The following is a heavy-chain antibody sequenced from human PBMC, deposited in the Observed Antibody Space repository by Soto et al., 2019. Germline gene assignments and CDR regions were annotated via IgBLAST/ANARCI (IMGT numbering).Heavy chain of an antibody. V-gene: IGHV3-48*01. J-gene: IGHJ6*03. D-gene: IGHD2-15*01. CDR1: EFTFSSYS. CDR3: ARAPVEGAYYYYMDV. CDR2: ISSSSSTI. Sequence: GGSLRLSCASSEFTFSSYSMNLVRQAPGKGLEWVSYISSSSSTIYYADSVKGRFTISRDNAKNSLYLQMNSLRAEDTAVYYCARAPVEGAYYYYMDVWGKGTTVTVSS.